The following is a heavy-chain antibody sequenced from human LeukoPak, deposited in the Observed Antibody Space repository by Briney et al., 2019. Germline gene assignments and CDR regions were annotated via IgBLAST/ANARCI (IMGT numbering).Heavy chain of an antibody. V-gene: IGHV1-2*06. D-gene: IGHD6-6*01. CDR1: GYTFTGYY. CDR2: INPNSGGT. Sequence: ASVKVSCKASGYTFTGYYMYWVRQAPGQGLEWVGRINPNSGGTNYAQKFQGRVTMTRDTSISTAYMELSRLRSDDTAVYYCARGSDSSSSWGIDYWGQGTLVTVSS. CDR3: ARGSDSSSSWGIDY. J-gene: IGHJ4*02.